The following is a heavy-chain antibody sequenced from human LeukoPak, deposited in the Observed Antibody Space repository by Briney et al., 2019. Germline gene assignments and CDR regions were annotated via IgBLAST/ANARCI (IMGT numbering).Heavy chain of an antibody. CDR1: GFTFSSYA. D-gene: IGHD3-9*01. J-gene: IGHJ4*02. V-gene: IGHV3-30-3*01. CDR2: ISYDGSNK. CDR3: ARDLGLTGYYATFDY. Sequence: GRSLRLSCAASGFTFSSYAMHWVRQAPAKGLEWVAVISYDGSNKYYADSVKGRFTISRDNSKNTLYLQMNSLRAEDTAVYYCARDLGLTGYYATFDYWGQGTLVTVSS.